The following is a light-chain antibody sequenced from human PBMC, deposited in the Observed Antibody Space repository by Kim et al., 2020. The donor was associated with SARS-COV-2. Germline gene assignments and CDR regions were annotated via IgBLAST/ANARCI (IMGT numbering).Light chain of an antibody. CDR3: QQYGSSSWT. CDR1: QSDSSSY. J-gene: IGKJ1*01. Sequence: STGKRATLSCRDIQSDSSSYLAWYQQKPGQAPRLLIYGASSRATGIPDRFSGGGSGTDFTLTISRLEPEDFAVYYCQQYGSSSWTFGQGTKVDIK. V-gene: IGKV3-20*01. CDR2: GAS.